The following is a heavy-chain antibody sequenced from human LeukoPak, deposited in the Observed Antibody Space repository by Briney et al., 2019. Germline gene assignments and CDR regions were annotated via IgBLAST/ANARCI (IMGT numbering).Heavy chain of an antibody. CDR3: ARDPPYYYDSSGYYYGWFDP. CDR2: IIPIFGTA. CDR1: RGTFSSYA. V-gene: IGHV1-69*13. Sequence: GASVKVSCKTSRGTFSSYAISWVRQAPGQGLEWMGGIIPIFGTANYAQKFQGRVTITADESTSTAYMELSSLRSEDTAVYYCARDPPYYYDSSGYYYGWFDPWGQGTLVTVSS. J-gene: IGHJ5*02. D-gene: IGHD3-22*01.